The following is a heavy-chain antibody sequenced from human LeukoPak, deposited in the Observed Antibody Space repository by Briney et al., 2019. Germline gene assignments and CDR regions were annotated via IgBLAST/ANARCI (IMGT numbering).Heavy chain of an antibody. CDR2: ISKNSDDI. CDR1: GFTFSIYS. J-gene: IGHJ4*02. V-gene: IGHV3-21*05. Sequence: GGSLRLSSVASGFTFSIYSMNWVRQAPGKGLEWVSYISKNSDDIYNADSVRGRFTISRDNAKNSLYLQMNSLRAEDTAVYYCARVRPGYYCDYWGQGILVTVSS. CDR3: ARVRPGYYCDY.